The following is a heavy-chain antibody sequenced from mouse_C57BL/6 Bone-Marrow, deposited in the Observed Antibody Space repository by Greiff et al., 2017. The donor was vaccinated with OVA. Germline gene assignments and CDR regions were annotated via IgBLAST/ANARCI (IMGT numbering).Heavy chain of an antibody. CDR1: GYTFTSYW. CDR2: IHPNSGST. D-gene: IGHD2-1*01. J-gene: IGHJ3*01. Sequence: VQLQQPGAELVKPGASVKLSCKASGYTFTSYWMHWVKQRPGQGLEWIGMIHPNSGSTNYNEKFKSKATLTVDKSSSTAYMQLSSLTSEDSAVYYCARGDLYYGNYVFAYWGQGTLVTVSA. CDR3: ARGDLYYGNYVFAY. V-gene: IGHV1-64*01.